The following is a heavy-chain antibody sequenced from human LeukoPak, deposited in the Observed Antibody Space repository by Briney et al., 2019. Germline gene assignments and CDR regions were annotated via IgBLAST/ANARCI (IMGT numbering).Heavy chain of an antibody. D-gene: IGHD2-2*01. V-gene: IGHV4-39*01. J-gene: IGHJ4*02. CDR2: IYYSGST. CDR1: GGSISSSSYY. Sequence: PSETLSLTCTVSGGSISSSSYYWGWIRQPPGKGLEWIGSIYYSGSTYYNPSLKSRVTISVDTSKNQFSLKLSSVTAADTAVYYCARRGYCSSPSCYVDYWGQGTLVTVSS. CDR3: ARRGYCSSPSCYVDY.